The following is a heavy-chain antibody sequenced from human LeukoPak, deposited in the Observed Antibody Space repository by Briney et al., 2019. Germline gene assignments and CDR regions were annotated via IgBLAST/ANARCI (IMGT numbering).Heavy chain of an antibody. D-gene: IGHD6-6*01. V-gene: IGHV3-23*01. CDR1: GFTFSSYA. Sequence: GGSLRLSCAASGFTFSSYAMSWVRQAPGKGLEWVSAISGSGGSTYYADSVKGRFTISRDNSKNTLYLQMNSLRAEDTAVYYCAKYIAARAYPYYFDYWGREPWSPSPQ. CDR3: AKYIAARAYPYYFDY. J-gene: IGHJ4*02. CDR2: ISGSGGST.